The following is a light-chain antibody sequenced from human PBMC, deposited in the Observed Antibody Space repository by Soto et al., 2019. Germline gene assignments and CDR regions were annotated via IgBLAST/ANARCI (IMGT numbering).Light chain of an antibody. V-gene: IGKV3-20*01. Sequence: EIVLTQSPGTLSLSPGERAILSCRASQSVGSLLAWYQHNPGQAPRLLIYGGSSRATGIPARFSGSGSGTDFTLTITRLEPEDSAVYFCQQYTGPPTTFGQGTRLEIK. CDR3: QQYTGPPTT. CDR2: GGS. CDR1: QSVGSL. J-gene: IGKJ5*01.